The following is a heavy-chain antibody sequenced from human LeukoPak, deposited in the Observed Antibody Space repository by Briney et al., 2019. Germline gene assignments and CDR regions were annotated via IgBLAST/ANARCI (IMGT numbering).Heavy chain of an antibody. CDR2: ISYDGSNK. CDR1: GFTFSSYG. J-gene: IGHJ4*02. CDR3: AKPAYCSGGSCTYYFDY. D-gene: IGHD2-15*01. V-gene: IGHV3-30*18. Sequence: PGGSLRLSCAASGFTFSSYGMHWVRQAPGKGLEWVAVISYDGSNKYYADSVKGRFTISRDNSKNTLYLQMNSLRAEDTAVYYCAKPAYCSGGSCTYYFDYWGQGTLVTVSS.